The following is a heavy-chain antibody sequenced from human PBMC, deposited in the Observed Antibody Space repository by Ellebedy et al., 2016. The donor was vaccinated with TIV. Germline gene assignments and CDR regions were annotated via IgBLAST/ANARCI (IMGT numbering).Heavy chain of an antibody. CDR2: INPNSGGT. CDR1: GYTFTGYY. J-gene: IGHJ4*02. V-gene: IGHV1-2*02. CDR3: ARDRSGWYYFDY. D-gene: IGHD6-19*01. Sequence: AASVKVSCKASGYTFTGYYMHWVRQAPGQGLEWMGWINPNSGGTNYAQKFQGRVTMTRDTSISTAYMELSRLRSDDTAVYYCARDRSGWYYFDYWGQGTLVTVSS.